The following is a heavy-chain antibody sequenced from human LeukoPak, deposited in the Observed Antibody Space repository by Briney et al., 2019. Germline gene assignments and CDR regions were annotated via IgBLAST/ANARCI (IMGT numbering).Heavy chain of an antibody. CDR2: IIPIFGTA. J-gene: IGHJ4*02. V-gene: IGHV1-69*13. D-gene: IGHD3-22*01. Sequence: ASVKVSCKASGGTFSSYAISWVRQAPGQGLEWMGGIIPIFGTANYAQKFQGRVTITADESTSTAYMELSSLRSEDTAVYYCATEYRTEYYYDSNGYYYGYYFDYWGQGTLVTVSS. CDR1: GGTFSSYA. CDR3: ATEYRTEYYYDSNGYYYGYYFDY.